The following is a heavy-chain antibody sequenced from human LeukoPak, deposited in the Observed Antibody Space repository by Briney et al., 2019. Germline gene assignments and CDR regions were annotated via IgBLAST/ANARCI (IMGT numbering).Heavy chain of an antibody. CDR1: AFIFSGHW. D-gene: IGHD3-22*01. J-gene: IGHJ4*02. CDR2: IKEDGSKK. V-gene: IGHV3-7*03. Sequence: GGSLRLSCEGSAFIFSGHWMNWVRQTPGKGLEWVASIKEDGSKKNYVDSVKGRFTISRDNAKNSLYLQMTSLRAEDTAMYYCATPLDYRDSSGFHQGGDWGQGTLVTVSS. CDR3: ATPLDYRDSSGFHQGGD.